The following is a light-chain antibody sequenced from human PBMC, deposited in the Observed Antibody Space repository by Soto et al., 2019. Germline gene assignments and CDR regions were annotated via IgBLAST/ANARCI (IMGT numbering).Light chain of an antibody. J-gene: IGLJ1*01. CDR1: SSDIGSYNY. CDR2: DVS. V-gene: IGLV2-14*01. Sequence: QSALTQPASVSGSPGQSIAISCTGTSSDIGSYNYVSWYQQHPGKAPKLMIHDVSNRPSGVSDRFSGSKSGNTASLTISGLQADDEADYYCSSHTTYGTRVFGTGTQLTVL. CDR3: SSHTTYGTRV.